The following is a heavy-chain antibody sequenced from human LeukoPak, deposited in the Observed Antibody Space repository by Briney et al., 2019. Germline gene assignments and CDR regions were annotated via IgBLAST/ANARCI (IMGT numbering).Heavy chain of an antibody. D-gene: IGHD6-13*01. CDR1: GGSIGRSSYY. Sequence: SETLSLTCSVSGGSIGRSSYYWGWTRQPPGKGLEWIGSIYSGGGTYYNPSLKSRVTISVDTSRNQFSLKLGSVTAADTAVYYCARHGSIATGAFTYWGQGTMVTVSS. J-gene: IGHJ4*02. CDR3: ARHGSIATGAFTY. CDR2: IYSGGGT. V-gene: IGHV4-39*01.